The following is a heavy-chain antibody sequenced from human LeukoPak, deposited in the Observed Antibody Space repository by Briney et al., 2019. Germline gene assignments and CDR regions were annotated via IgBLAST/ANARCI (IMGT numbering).Heavy chain of an antibody. CDR2: IFYSGTT. CDR3: ARFVVVPADHSDYYGMDV. J-gene: IGHJ6*02. CDR1: GGSISNGGYY. D-gene: IGHD2-2*01. Sequence: SQTLSLTCTVSGGSISNGGYYWIWIRQHPGKGPEWIGKIFYSGTTHYNPSLTSRVSISIDTSKNQFSLRLNSVTAADTAVYYCARFVVVPADHSDYYGMDVWGQGTTVTVSS. V-gene: IGHV4-31*03.